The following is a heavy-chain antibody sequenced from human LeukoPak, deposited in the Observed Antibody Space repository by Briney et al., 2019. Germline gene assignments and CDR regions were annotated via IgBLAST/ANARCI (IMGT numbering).Heavy chain of an antibody. V-gene: IGHV3-21*01. CDR3: ARGQGLQLKSGSDY. Sequence: PGGSLRLSCSASGFTFSSYTMHWVRQSPWKLLECVSSISSSSSYIYYADSVKGRFTISRDNAKNSLFLQMNSLRAEDTAVYYCARGQGLQLKSGSDYWGQGTLVTVSS. D-gene: IGHD5-24*01. J-gene: IGHJ4*02. CDR1: GFTFSSYT. CDR2: ISSSSSYI.